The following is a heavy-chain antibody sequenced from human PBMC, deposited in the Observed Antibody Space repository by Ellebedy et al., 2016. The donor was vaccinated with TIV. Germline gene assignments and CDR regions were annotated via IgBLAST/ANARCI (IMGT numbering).Heavy chain of an antibody. CDR3: ARDGRYYGSGSFNSYYYYGMDV. Sequence: GESLKISCAASGFTFSSYSMNWVRQAPGKGLEWVSSISSSSSYIYYADSVKGRFTISRDNAKNSLYLQMNSLRAEDTAVYYCARDGRYYGSGSFNSYYYYGMDVWGQGTTVTVSS. CDR2: ISSSSSYI. V-gene: IGHV3-21*01. J-gene: IGHJ6*02. CDR1: GFTFSSYS. D-gene: IGHD3-10*01.